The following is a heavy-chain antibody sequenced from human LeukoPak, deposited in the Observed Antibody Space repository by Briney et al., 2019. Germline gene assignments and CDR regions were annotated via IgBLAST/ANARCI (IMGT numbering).Heavy chain of an antibody. D-gene: IGHD6-19*01. Sequence: SETLSLTCAVYGGSFSGYYWSWIRQPPGKVLEWIGEINHSGSTNYNPSLKSRVTISADTSKNQFSLKLSSVTAADTAVYYCARVHSSGFPWFDPWGQGTLVTVSS. V-gene: IGHV4-34*01. CDR2: INHSGST. CDR3: ARVHSSGFPWFDP. CDR1: GGSFSGYY. J-gene: IGHJ5*02.